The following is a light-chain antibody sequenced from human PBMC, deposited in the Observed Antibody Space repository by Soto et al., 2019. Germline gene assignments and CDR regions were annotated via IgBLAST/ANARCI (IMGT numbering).Light chain of an antibody. CDR3: QSYDSRNLGV. Sequence: NFMLTQPHSVSESPGKTVTISCTHNSGSIASNYVQWYQQRPGSSPTTVIYENNQRPSGVPDRFSGSIDSSSNSASLTISGLKTEDEADDYCQSYDSRNLGVFGGGTKLTVL. V-gene: IGLV6-57*01. CDR1: SGSIASNY. J-gene: IGLJ3*02. CDR2: ENN.